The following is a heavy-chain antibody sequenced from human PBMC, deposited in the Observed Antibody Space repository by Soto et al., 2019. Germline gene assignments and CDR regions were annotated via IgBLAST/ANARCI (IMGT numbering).Heavy chain of an antibody. CDR3: AHMAPTVVTPAEYFQH. CDR2: IYWDDDK. V-gene: IGHV2-5*02. Sequence: QITLKESGPTLVKPTQTLTLTCTFSGFSLSTSGVGVGWIRQPPGKALEWLALIYWDDDKRYSPSLKSRLTITXXTXKXXVVLTMTNMDPVDTATYYCAHMAPTVVTPAEYFQHWGQGTLVTVSS. CDR1: GFSLSTSGVG. D-gene: IGHD4-17*01. J-gene: IGHJ1*01.